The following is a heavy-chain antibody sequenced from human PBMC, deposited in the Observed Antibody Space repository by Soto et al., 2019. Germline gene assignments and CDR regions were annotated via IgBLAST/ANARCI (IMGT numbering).Heavy chain of an antibody. V-gene: IGHV5-51*01. Sequence: PGQPLKISCKGFGYSFVNFWIRCMRQMTGKGLELMGIIYPADSDTRFSPSFQCQVAISVDKSINTAFMQWGSLKASDTSMYYCARPDTSGSPCDVWGQGKMVSGSS. D-gene: IGHD5-12*01. J-gene: IGHJ3*01. CDR1: GYSFVNFW. CDR2: IYPADSDT. CDR3: ARPDTSGSPCDV.